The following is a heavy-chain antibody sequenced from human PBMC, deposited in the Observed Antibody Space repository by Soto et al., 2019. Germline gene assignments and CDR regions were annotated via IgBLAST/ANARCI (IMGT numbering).Heavy chain of an antibody. V-gene: IGHV4-39*01. CDR1: GGSISSSSYY. CDR3: ARRGRGGWLRSDFDY. Sequence: QLQLQESGPGLVKPSETLSLTCTVSGGSISSSSYYWGWIRQPPGKGLEWIGSIYYSGSTYYNPSLKSRVTISVDTSKNQFSLKLSSVTAADTAVYYCARRGRGGWLRSDFDYWGQGTLVTVSS. CDR2: IYYSGST. D-gene: IGHD5-12*01. J-gene: IGHJ4*02.